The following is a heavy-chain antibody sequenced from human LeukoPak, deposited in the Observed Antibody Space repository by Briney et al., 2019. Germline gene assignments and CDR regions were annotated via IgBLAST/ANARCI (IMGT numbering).Heavy chain of an antibody. J-gene: IGHJ4*02. CDR1: GFTVSSNY. V-gene: IGHV3-66*01. Sequence: GGSLRLSCAVSGFTVSSNYMSWVRQAPGKGLGWVSVIFSGGSTYYADSVKGRFTISRDDSKNTVYLQMNSLRAEDTSVYCCARGGESSGYYYADYWGQGTLVTVSS. CDR3: ARGGESSGYYYADY. D-gene: IGHD3-22*01. CDR2: IFSGGST.